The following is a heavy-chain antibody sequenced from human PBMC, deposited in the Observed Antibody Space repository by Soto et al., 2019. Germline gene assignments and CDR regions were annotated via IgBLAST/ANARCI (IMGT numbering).Heavy chain of an antibody. J-gene: IGHJ3*02. V-gene: IGHV4-31*03. CDR2: IYYSGST. D-gene: IGHD2-8*01. Sequence: PSETLSLTCTVSGGSISSGGYYWSWIRQHPGKGLEWIGYIYYSGSTYYNPSLKSRVTISVDTSKNQFSLELSSVTAADTAVYYCARERVWVELKLPPRAFDIWRQGTMVTVSS. CDR1: GGSISSGGYY. CDR3: ARERVWVELKLPPRAFDI.